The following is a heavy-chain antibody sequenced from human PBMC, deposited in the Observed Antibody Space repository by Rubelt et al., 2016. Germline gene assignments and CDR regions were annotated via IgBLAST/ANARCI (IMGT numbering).Heavy chain of an antibody. J-gene: IGHJ6*02. CDR3: ATLPAAPYYYYYGMDV. V-gene: IGHV3-66*01. CDR1: GFTFSSYE. D-gene: IGHD2-2*01. CDR2: IYSGGST. Sequence: EVQLVESGGGLVQPGGSLRLSCAASGFTFSSYEMNWVRQAPGKGLEWVSVIYSGGSTYYADSVKGRFTISRDNSKNTLYLQMNSLRAEDTAVYYCATLPAAPYYYYYGMDVWGQGTTVTVSS.